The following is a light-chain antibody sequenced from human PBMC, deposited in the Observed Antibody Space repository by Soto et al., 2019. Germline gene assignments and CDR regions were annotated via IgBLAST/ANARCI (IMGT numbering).Light chain of an antibody. CDR2: EVS. V-gene: IGLV2-14*01. CDR1: SSYVGGYNF. CDR3: YSYRGYYTRV. Sequence: QXVLAQPASVSVSAGHSVTIHCTGTSSYVGGYNFVSWYQQHPGRAPKLLIYEVSRRPSGVSNRFSGSKSGDTASLTISGLQAEDEADYYCYSYRGYYTRVFGTGAKVTVL. J-gene: IGLJ1*01.